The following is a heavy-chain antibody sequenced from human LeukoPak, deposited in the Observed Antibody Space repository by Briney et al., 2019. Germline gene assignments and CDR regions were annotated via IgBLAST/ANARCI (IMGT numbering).Heavy chain of an antibody. CDR3: ARGYYYGSGSPTNWFDP. J-gene: IGHJ5*02. V-gene: IGHV1-18*01. CDR2: ISAYNGNT. D-gene: IGHD3-10*01. CDR1: GYTFTSYG. Sequence: ASVKVSCKASGYTFTSYGISWVRQAPGQGLEWMGWISAYNGNTNYAQKLQGRVTMTTDTSTSTAYMKLRSLRSDDTAVYYCARGYYYGSGSPTNWFDPWGQGTLVTVSS.